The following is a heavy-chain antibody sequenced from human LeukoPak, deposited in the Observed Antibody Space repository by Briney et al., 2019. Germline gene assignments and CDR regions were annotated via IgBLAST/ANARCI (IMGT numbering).Heavy chain of an antibody. Sequence: GGSLRLSCTASGFTFIVYDMHWVREVMQKGMQWVSAIGVRGDTHYSGSVQGRFTISRENAESYLYLQMNSLRAEDTAVYYCARGGIQVSGIDEFDYWGQGTLVTVSS. D-gene: IGHD6-19*01. CDR1: GFTFIVYD. CDR3: ARGGIQVSGIDEFDY. J-gene: IGHJ4*02. V-gene: IGHV3-13*01. CDR2: IGVRGDT.